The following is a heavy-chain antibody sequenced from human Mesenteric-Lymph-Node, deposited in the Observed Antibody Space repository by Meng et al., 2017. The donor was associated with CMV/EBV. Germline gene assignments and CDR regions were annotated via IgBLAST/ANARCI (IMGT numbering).Heavy chain of an antibody. J-gene: IGHJ4*02. Sequence: GGSLRLSCAASGFTFSTYAMTWVRQAPGKGLEWVANIKQDGSEKYYVDSVKGRFTISKDNAKNSLYLQMDTLRAEDTAVYYCARDHIVLPPGLFDHWGQGMLVTVSS. D-gene: IGHD2-21*01. CDR1: GFTFSTYA. V-gene: IGHV3-7*01. CDR3: ARDHIVLPPGLFDH. CDR2: IKQDGSEK.